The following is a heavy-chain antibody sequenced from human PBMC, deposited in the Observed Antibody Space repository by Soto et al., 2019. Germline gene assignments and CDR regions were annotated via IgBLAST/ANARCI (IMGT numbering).Heavy chain of an antibody. V-gene: IGHV3-64D*08. CDR3: VKGHYDILTGYIY. CDR1: GFTFSSYA. Sequence: GGSLKLSCSASGFTFSSYAMHWVRQAPGKGLEYVSAISSNGGSTYYADSVKGRFTISRDNSKNTLYLQMSSLRAEDTAVYYCVKGHYDILTGYIYWGQGTLVTVSS. CDR2: ISSNGGST. D-gene: IGHD3-9*01. J-gene: IGHJ4*02.